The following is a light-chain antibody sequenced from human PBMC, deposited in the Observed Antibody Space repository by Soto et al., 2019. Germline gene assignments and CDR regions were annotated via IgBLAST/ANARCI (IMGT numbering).Light chain of an antibody. J-gene: IGKJ5*01. V-gene: IGKV3-15*01. CDR2: GAS. Sequence: EIVMTXSPATLSVXXXXXATLSCRASQSVSGNLAWYQQKPGQAPRLLIYGASTRATGIPARFSGSGSGTEFTLTISSLQSEDFAVYYCQQYNNWPPITFGQGTRLEIK. CDR3: QQYNNWPPIT. CDR1: QSVSGN.